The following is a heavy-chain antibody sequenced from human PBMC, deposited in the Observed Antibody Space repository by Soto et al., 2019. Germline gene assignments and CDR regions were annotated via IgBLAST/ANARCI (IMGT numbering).Heavy chain of an antibody. D-gene: IGHD2-2*01. V-gene: IGHV4-34*01. CDR3: ARGIGYCSSINCYSSRRLRFDS. CDR1: GGSFSGYY. CDR2: VNHSGTT. J-gene: IGHJ4*02. Sequence: SETLSLTCAVYGGSFSGYYWTWIRQSPEKGLEWIGEVNHSGTTYYNPSLKTRVTISVHTPKNQFSLKMSSVTAADSAVYYCARGIGYCSSINCYSSRRLRFDSWGQGTLVTVSS.